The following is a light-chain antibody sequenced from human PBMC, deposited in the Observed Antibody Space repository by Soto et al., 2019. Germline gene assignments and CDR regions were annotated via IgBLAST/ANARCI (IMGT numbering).Light chain of an antibody. CDR1: QSINSW. J-gene: IGKJ5*01. CDR3: QQFNDSPIT. Sequence: DTQMTQSPSTLSASVGDRVTITCRASQSINSWLAWYQQKPGKAPKLLIYKASSLESGVPSRFIGSGSGTAFTLTISSLQPDDFATYYCQQFNDSPITFGQGTRLEIK. CDR2: KAS. V-gene: IGKV1-5*03.